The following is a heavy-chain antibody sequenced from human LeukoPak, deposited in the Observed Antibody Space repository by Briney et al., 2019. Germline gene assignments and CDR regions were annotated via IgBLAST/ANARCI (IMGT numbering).Heavy chain of an antibody. CDR2: ISGDGGST. D-gene: IGHD3-10*01. V-gene: IGHV3-43*02. Sequence: GGSLRLSCAPSGFTFSNYGMHWVRQAPGKGLEWVSLISGDGGSTYYADSVKGRFTISRDNSKNSLYLQMNSLRTEDTALYYCAKADTYPGYYYYYGMDVWGQGTTVTVSS. J-gene: IGHJ6*02. CDR3: AKADTYPGYYYYYGMDV. CDR1: GFTFSNYG.